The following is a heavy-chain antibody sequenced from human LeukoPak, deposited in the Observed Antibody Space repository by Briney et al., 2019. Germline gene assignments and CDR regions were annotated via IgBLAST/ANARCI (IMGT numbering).Heavy chain of an antibody. CDR2: IYHSGTT. CDR3: ATNSGWRFDY. CDR1: GFTFSSYAM. J-gene: IGHJ4*02. V-gene: IGHV4-4*02. Sequence: PGGSLRLSCAVSGFTFSSYAMSWVRQPPGKGLEWIGEIYHSGTTNYNPSLKSRVTISVDKSKNQFSLELSSVTAADTAVYYCATNSGWRFDYWGQGTLVTVSS. D-gene: IGHD6-19*01.